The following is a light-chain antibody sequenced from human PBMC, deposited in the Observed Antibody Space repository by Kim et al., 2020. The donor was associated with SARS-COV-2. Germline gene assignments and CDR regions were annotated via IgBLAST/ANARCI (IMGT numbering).Light chain of an antibody. Sequence: LSLSPGERATLSCRASQSVSSYLAWYQQKPGQAPRLLIYDASNRATGIPARVSGSGSGTDFTLTISSLGPEDVAVYYCQQRSNWPTFGQGTKLEIK. V-gene: IGKV3-11*01. J-gene: IGKJ2*01. CDR2: DAS. CDR3: QQRSNWPT. CDR1: QSVSSY.